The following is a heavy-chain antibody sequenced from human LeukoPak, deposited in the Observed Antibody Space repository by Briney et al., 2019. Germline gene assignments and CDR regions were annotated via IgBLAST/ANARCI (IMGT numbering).Heavy chain of an antibody. V-gene: IGHV4-30-4*01. J-gene: IGHJ6*02. CDR2: IYYSGST. CDR1: GGSFSSGDYY. D-gene: IGHD2-2*01. Sequence: PSESLSLTCTVSGGSFSSGDYYWSWLRQPPGKGLEWIVSIYYSGSTYYNPFLKSWVTISVDTSKNQFSLKLSSVTAADTAVYYCARVGCSSTSCYRYYYYGMDVWGQGTTVTVSS. CDR3: ARVGCSSTSCYRYYYYGMDV.